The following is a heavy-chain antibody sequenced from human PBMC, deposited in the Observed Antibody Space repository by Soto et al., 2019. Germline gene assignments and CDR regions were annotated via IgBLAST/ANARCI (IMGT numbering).Heavy chain of an antibody. Sequence: EVQLLESGGGLVQPGGSLRLSCAASGFTFSSYAMSWVRQAPGKGLEWVSAISGSGGSTYYADSVKGRFTISRDNSKNTLYLQMNRLRAEDTAVYYCAKGTLVVAASFNYFDYWGQGTLVTVSS. J-gene: IGHJ4*02. V-gene: IGHV3-23*01. CDR2: ISGSGGST. D-gene: IGHD2-15*01. CDR1: GFTFSSYA. CDR3: AKGTLVVAASFNYFDY.